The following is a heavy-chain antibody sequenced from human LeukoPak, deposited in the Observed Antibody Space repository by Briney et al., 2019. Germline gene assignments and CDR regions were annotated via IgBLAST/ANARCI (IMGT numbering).Heavy chain of an antibody. CDR1: GFTFSNYA. Sequence: GGSLRLSCAASGFTFSNYAMNWVRQAPGKGLEWVSAISGSGAGTYYADSVKGRFTISRDNSKNTLYLQMNSLRVEDTAVYYCARDDYGMDVWGQGTTVTVSS. CDR2: ISGSGAGT. V-gene: IGHV3-23*01. CDR3: ARDDYGMDV. J-gene: IGHJ6*02.